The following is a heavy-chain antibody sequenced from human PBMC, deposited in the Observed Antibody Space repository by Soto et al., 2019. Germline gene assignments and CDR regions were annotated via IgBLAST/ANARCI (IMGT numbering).Heavy chain of an antibody. J-gene: IGHJ5*02. CDR3: ARLVSCNSGSGKFDP. CDR1: GGSISSSSYF. V-gene: IGHV4-39*01. CDR2: INYRRTT. D-gene: IGHD1-26*01. Sequence: QLQLQESGPGLVTPSETLSLTCTVSGGSISSSSYFWAWVRQSPAKGLEWIGSINYRRTTFYIASLKSRVTIAIDASKNQFSLRLNSVTAADTAAYYCARLVSCNSGSGKFDPWGQGTLVTVSS.